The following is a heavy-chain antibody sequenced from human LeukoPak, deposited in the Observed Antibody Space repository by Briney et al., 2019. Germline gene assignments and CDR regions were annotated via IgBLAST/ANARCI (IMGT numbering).Heavy chain of an antibody. D-gene: IGHD3-10*01. CDR3: ARERMVRGVIMFDY. V-gene: IGHV3-74*01. CDR1: GFTFSNAW. J-gene: IGHJ4*02. CDR2: INNDGSST. Sequence: PGGSLRLSCAASGFTFSNAWMSWVRQAPGKGLEWVSRINNDGSSTTYADSVKGRFTISSDNAKYTLYLQMNSLRAEDTAVYYCARERMVRGVIMFDYWGQGTLVTVSS.